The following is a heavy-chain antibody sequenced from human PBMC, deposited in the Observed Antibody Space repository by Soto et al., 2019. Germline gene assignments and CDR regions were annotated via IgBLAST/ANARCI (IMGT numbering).Heavy chain of an antibody. CDR2: VIHSGST. V-gene: IGHV4-34*12. D-gene: IGHD3-10*01. Sequence: SETLSLTCAVYCGSLSGYYWSWIRQPPGKGLEWIGEVIHSGSTNYSPSLKSRVTISLDTSKNQFSLNLNSVTAADTAVYYCAGAFSGSGSYYFDYWARGTLVTVSS. CDR3: AGAFSGSGSYYFDY. J-gene: IGHJ4*02. CDR1: CGSLSGYY.